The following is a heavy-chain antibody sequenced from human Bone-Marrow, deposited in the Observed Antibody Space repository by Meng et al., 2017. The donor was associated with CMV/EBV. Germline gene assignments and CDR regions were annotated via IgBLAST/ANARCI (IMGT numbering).Heavy chain of an antibody. D-gene: IGHD2-2*01. Sequence: GEFLKISCAASAFTFTSYAMHWVRQAPGKGLQWVAIISYDGTNKYYADSVKGRFTISRDNSKNKMYLQMNSLRADDTAVYYCARVLSSTTYIQYDAFDIWGQGTMVTVSS. CDR3: ARVLSSTTYIQYDAFDI. CDR1: AFTFTSYA. J-gene: IGHJ3*02. V-gene: IGHV3-30-3*01. CDR2: ISYDGTNK.